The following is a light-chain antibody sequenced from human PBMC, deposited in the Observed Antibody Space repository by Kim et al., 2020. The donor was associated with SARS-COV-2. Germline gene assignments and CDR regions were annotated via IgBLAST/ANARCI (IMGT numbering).Light chain of an antibody. Sequence: SYELTQPPSVSVSPGQTASITCSGDKLGDKYACWYQQKPGQSPVLVIYQDSKRPSGIHERFSGSNSGNTATLTISGTQAMDEADYYCQAWDSSVVFGGGTQLTVL. CDR1: KLGDKY. CDR3: QAWDSSVV. V-gene: IGLV3-1*01. CDR2: QDS. J-gene: IGLJ2*01.